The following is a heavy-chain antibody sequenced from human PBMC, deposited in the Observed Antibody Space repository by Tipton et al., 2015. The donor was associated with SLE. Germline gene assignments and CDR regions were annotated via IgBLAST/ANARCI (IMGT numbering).Heavy chain of an antibody. CDR1: DYTFTSYG. J-gene: IGHJ4*02. CDR3: ARANGGSVGASMFDF. V-gene: IGHV1-18*01. D-gene: IGHD1-26*01. CDR2: INTNNDKT. Sequence: QSGAEVKKPGASVKVSCKASDYTFTSYGISWVRQAPGQGLEWMGWINTNNDKTNYAQKLQGRVTMTTDTSTSTAYMELRNLRSDDTAVYYCARANGGSVGASMFDFWGQGALVTVSS.